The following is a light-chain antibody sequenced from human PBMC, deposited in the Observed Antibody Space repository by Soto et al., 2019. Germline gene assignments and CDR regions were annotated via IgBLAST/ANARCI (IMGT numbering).Light chain of an antibody. CDR2: STS. CDR1: QGVSKY. CDR3: QKSYSSPWT. Sequence: DIQLTQSPSSLSASVGDRVTITCRGSQGVSKYLNWYQQKPGRAPMLLIYSTSNLQHGVPSRFSGNGSGPNFTLTIASLQPEDLGTYYCQKSYSSPWTFGQGTRVAIK. V-gene: IGKV1-39*01. J-gene: IGKJ1*01.